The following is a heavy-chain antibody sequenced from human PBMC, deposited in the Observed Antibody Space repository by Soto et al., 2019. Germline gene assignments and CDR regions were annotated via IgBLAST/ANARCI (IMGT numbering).Heavy chain of an antibody. V-gene: IGHV3-53*01. CDR1: GFTVSNNY. CDR3: ARKSPYYFDY. J-gene: IGHJ4*02. CDR2: IYSGGTT. Sequence: EVRLVESGGGLIQPGGSLRLSCAASGFTVSNNYMNWVRQAPGKGLEWVSVIYSGGTTYYADSVRGRFTISRDNSKNALYLQMNSLRAEDTAVYYCARKSPYYFDYWGQGTLVTVSS.